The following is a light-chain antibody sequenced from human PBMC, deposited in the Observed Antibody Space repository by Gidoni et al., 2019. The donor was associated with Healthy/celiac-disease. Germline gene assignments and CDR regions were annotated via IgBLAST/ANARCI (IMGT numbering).Light chain of an antibody. CDR3: QQYGSSGWT. CDR2: GAS. V-gene: IGKV3-20*01. J-gene: IGKJ1*01. CDR1: QSVSSSY. Sequence: EIVFTQSPGTLSLSPGERATLSCRASQSVSSSYLAWYQQKPGQAPRLLIYGASSRATGIPARFSGSGSGTDFTLTISRLEPEDFAVYYCQQYGSSGWTFGQGTKVEIK.